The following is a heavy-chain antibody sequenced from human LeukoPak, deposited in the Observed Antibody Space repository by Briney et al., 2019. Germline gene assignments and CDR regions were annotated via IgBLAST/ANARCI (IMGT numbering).Heavy chain of an antibody. CDR1: GGTFSNYA. V-gene: IGHV1-69*06. Sequence: ASVKVSCKASGGTFSNYAISWVRQAPGQGLEWMGGIIPIFGTANYAQKFQGRVTITADKSTSTAYMELSSLRSEDTAVYYCARNLYGGNSWDVFDYWGQGTLVTVSS. D-gene: IGHD4-23*01. CDR3: ARNLYGGNSWDVFDY. CDR2: IIPIFGTA. J-gene: IGHJ4*02.